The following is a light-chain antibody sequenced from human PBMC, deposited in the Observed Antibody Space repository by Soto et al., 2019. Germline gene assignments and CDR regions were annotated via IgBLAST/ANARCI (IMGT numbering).Light chain of an antibody. CDR1: SSDVGSYNL. V-gene: IGLV2-23*01. J-gene: IGLJ2*01. Sequence: QSVLTQPASVSGSPGQSITISCTATSSDVGSYNLVSWYQQHPGKAPKLMIYEGSKRPSGVSNRFSGSKSGNTASLTISGLQAEDEADYYCCSYAGSSTVVFGGGTQLTVL. CDR2: EGS. CDR3: CSYAGSSTVV.